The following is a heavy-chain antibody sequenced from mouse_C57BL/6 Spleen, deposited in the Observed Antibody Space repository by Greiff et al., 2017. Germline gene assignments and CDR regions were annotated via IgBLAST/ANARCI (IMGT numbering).Heavy chain of an antibody. CDR1: GYTFTDYN. J-gene: IGHJ1*03. CDR3: VRYGNHVWYLDV. D-gene: IGHD2-10*02. V-gene: IGHV1-22*01. CDR2: INPNNGGT. Sequence: EVQLQQSGPELVKPGASVTMSCKASGYTFTDYNMHWVKQSHGKSLERIGYINPNNGGTSYNQKFKGKATLTVNKSSSTAYMELRSLTSEDSAVCDCVRYGNHVWYLDVGGTGSTSTV.